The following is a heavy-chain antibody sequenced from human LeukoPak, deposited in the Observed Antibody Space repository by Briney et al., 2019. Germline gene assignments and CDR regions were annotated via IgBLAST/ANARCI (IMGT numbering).Heavy chain of an antibody. D-gene: IGHD3-22*01. Sequence: PGGSLRLSCAASGFTFSSYWMSWVRQAPGKGLEWVANIKQDGSEKYYVDCVKGRFTISRDNAKNLLYLQMNSLRAEDTAVYYCAREEVSFYYDSSGYYSLNFDYWGQGTLVTVSS. CDR3: AREEVSFYYDSSGYYSLNFDY. V-gene: IGHV3-7*01. CDR1: GFTFSSYW. J-gene: IGHJ4*02. CDR2: IKQDGSEK.